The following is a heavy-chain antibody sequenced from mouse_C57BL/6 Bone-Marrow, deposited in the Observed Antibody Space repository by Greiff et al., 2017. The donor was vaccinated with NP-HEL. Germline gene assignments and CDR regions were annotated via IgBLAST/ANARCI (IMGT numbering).Heavy chain of an antibody. D-gene: IGHD1-1*01. V-gene: IGHV1-64*01. Sequence: QVQLQQPGAELVKPGASVKLSCKASGYTFTSYWMHWVKQRPGQGLEWIGMIHPNSGSTNYNEKFKSKATLTVDKSSSTAYMQLSSLTSEDSAVYYCARSHYGSSPYWYFDVWGTGTTVTVSS. J-gene: IGHJ1*03. CDR1: GYTFTSYW. CDR2: IHPNSGST. CDR3: ARSHYGSSPYWYFDV.